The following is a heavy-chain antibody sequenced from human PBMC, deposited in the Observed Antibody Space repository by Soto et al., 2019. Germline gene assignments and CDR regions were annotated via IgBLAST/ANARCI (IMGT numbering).Heavy chain of an antibody. D-gene: IGHD6-13*01. V-gene: IGHV4-59*01. J-gene: IGHJ6*03. CDR3: AGFFRTYIAAAGKRSSDYYYYMDF. CDR1: GGSISSYY. Sequence: SETLSLTCTVSGGSISSYYWSWIRQPPGKGLEWIGYIYYSGSTKYNPSLKSRVTISVETDKNQFSLKLSSVTAADTAVYYWAGFFRTYIAAAGKRSSDYYYYMDFWGKGTTVTVSS. CDR2: IYYSGST.